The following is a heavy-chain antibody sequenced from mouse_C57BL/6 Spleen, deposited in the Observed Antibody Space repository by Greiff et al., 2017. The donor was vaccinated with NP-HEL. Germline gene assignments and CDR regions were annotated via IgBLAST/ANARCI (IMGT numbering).Heavy chain of an antibody. CDR1: GFNIKDYY. D-gene: IGHD2-3*01. Sequence: EVQLQQSGAELVRPGASVKLSCTASGFNIKDYYMHWVKQRPEQGLEWIGRIDPEDGDTEYAPKFQGKATMTADTSYNTAYLQLRSLTSEDTAVYYCTGRIYDGYYVWYFDVWGTGTTVTVSA. V-gene: IGHV14-1*01. CDR3: TGRIYDGYYVWYFDV. J-gene: IGHJ1*03. CDR2: IDPEDGDT.